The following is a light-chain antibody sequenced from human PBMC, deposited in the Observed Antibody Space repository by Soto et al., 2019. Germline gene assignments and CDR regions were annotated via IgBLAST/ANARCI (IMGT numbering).Light chain of an antibody. CDR2: EVS. J-gene: IGLJ2*01. V-gene: IGLV2-8*01. Sequence: QSALTQPPSASGSPGQSVTISCTGTSSDVDAYNYVSWFQQHPGKAPKLMIYEVSKRPSGVPDRFSGSKSGNTASLTVSGLQAEDEADYYCSSYAGSNNFVVFGGGTKLTVL. CDR1: SSDVDAYNY. CDR3: SSYAGSNNFVV.